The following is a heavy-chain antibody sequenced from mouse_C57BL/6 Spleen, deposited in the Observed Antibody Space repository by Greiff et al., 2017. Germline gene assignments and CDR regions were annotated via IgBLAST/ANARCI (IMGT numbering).Heavy chain of an antibody. D-gene: IGHD1-1*01. CDR1: GYTFTSYW. CDR2: INPSSGYT. CDR3: ARRDIYYYGSSAYWYFDV. V-gene: IGHV1-7*01. Sequence: QVHVKQSGAELAKPGASVKLSCKASGYTFTSYWMHWVKQRPGQGLEWIGYINPSSGYTKYNQKFKDKATLTADKSSSTAYMQLSSLTYEDSAVYYCARRDIYYYGSSAYWYFDVWGTGTTVTVSS. J-gene: IGHJ1*03.